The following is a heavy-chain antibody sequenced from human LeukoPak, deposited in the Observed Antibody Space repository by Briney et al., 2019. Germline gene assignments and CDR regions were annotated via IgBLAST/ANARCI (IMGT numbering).Heavy chain of an antibody. CDR1: GGSIGRAGYY. V-gene: IGHV4-31*03. J-gene: IGHJ6*03. D-gene: IGHD2-2*01. CDR2: IYDGGNS. Sequence: PSETLSLTCTVSGGSIGRAGYYWSWIRQHPGKGLEWIGYIYDGGNSYYNPSLKSRATISMDTSKNYFSLKLTSVTAADTAMYYCARDLRGTSAMDVWGKGATVTVSS. CDR3: ARDLRGTSAMDV.